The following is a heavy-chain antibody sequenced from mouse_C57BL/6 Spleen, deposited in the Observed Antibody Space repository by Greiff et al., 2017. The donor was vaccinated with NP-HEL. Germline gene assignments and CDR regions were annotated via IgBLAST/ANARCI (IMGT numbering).Heavy chain of an antibody. CDR1: GYSFTGYY. CDR3: AAMVTGYFDV. CDR2: INPSTGGT. J-gene: IGHJ1*03. Sequence: EVQLVESGPELVKPGASVKISCKASGYSFTGYYMNWVKQSPEKSLEWIGEINPSTGGTTYNQKFKAKATLTVDKSSSTAYMQLKSLTSEDSAVYYCAAMVTGYFDVWGTGTTVTVSS. D-gene: IGHD2-2*01. V-gene: IGHV1-42*01.